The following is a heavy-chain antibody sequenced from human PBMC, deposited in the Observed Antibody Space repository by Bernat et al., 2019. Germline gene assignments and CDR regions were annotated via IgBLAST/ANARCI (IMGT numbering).Heavy chain of an antibody. CDR1: GDSISSSNYY. D-gene: IGHD2-15*01. V-gene: IGHV4-39*01. CDR3: ARRQYTPRRGDD. J-gene: IGHJ4*02. CDR2: IYYTGST. Sequence: QLQLQESGPGLVKPSETLSLTCTVFGDSISSSNYYWGWFRQPPGKGLEWIGSIYYTGSTYYNPSLKSRVTMSVDTSKNQFSMKVNSVTAADTAVYYCARRQYTPRRGDDWGQGTLVTVSS.